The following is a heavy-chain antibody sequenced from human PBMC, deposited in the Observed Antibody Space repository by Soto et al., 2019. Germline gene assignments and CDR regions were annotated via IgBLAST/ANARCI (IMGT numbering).Heavy chain of an antibody. J-gene: IGHJ5*02. CDR3: AKDQGIASRPRWFDP. D-gene: IGHD6-6*01. V-gene: IGHV3-64*02. Sequence: GGSLRLTCAASGFTFSSYAMHWVRQAPGKGLEYVSAISSNGGSTYYADSVKGRFTISRDNSKNTLSLQMNSLRAEDTAVYYCAKDQGIASRPRWFDPWGQGTLVTVSS. CDR2: ISSNGGST. CDR1: GFTFSSYA.